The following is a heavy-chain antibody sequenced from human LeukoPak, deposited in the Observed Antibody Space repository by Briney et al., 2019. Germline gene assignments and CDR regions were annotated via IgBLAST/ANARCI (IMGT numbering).Heavy chain of an antibody. D-gene: IGHD1-26*01. V-gene: IGHV4-39*07. Sequence: SETLSLTCTVSGGSISSSSYYWGWIRQPPGKGLEWIGSIYYSGSTNYNPSLKSRVTISIDTSKNQFSLKLSSVTAADAAVYYCARIRSRKWGFDYWGQGTLVTVSS. J-gene: IGHJ4*02. CDR1: GGSISSSSYY. CDR3: ARIRSRKWGFDY. CDR2: IYYSGST.